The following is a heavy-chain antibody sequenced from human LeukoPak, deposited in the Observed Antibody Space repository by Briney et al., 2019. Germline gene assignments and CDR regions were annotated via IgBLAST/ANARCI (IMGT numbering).Heavy chain of an antibody. CDR1: GYSISSGYY. CDR3: ALSPLGAAGTWSGLFDY. CDR2: ISPSGST. Sequence: SETLSLTCAVSGYSISSGYYWGWIRQPPGKGLEWIGSISPSGSTFYNPSLKSRVTISVDTSKNRFSLKLRSVTAADTAVYYCALSPLGAAGTWSGLFDYWGQGTLVTVSS. J-gene: IGHJ4*02. V-gene: IGHV4-38-2*01. D-gene: IGHD6-13*01.